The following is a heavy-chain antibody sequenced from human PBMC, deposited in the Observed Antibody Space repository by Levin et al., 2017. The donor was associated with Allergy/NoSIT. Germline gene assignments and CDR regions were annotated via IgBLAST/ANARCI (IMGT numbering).Heavy chain of an antibody. CDR3: ARGQPSDYYERNGFHSLFDY. CDR1: GGSFTAFY. CDR2: INHSGGT. Sequence: PSETLSLTCAVYGGSFTAFYWSWIRQTPGKGLEWIGEINHSGGTNYNPSLTSRVTISVDTSNNQFSLNVRAVTAADTAVYVCARGQPSDYYERNGFHSLFDYWGQGTLVTVSS. V-gene: IGHV4-34*01. D-gene: IGHD3-22*01. J-gene: IGHJ4*02.